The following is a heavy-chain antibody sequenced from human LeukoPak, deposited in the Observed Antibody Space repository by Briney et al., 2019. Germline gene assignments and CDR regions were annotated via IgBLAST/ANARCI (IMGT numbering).Heavy chain of an antibody. V-gene: IGHV3-21*04. Sequence: PGGSLRLSCAASGFTFSSYSMNWVRQAPGKGLEWVSSISSSSSYIYYADSVKGRFTISRDNAKNSLYLQMNSLRAEDTAVYYCARDRGYSGYPKDWYYFDYWGQGTLVTVSS. CDR1: GFTFSSYS. CDR2: ISSSSSYI. D-gene: IGHD5-12*01. J-gene: IGHJ4*02. CDR3: ARDRGYSGYPKDWYYFDY.